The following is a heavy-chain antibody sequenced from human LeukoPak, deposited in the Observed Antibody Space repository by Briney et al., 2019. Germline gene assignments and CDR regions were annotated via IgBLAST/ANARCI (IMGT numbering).Heavy chain of an antibody. CDR2: ISSSSSYI. CDR3: ARVVSDRSGWTDY. V-gene: IGHV3-21*01. Sequence: GGSLRLSCAASGFTFSSYSMNWVRQAPGKGLEWVSFISSSSSYIYYADSVKGRFTISGDNAKNSLYLQMNSLRAEDTAVYYCARVVSDRSGWTDYWGQGTLVTVSS. CDR1: GFTFSSYS. J-gene: IGHJ4*02. D-gene: IGHD3-10*01.